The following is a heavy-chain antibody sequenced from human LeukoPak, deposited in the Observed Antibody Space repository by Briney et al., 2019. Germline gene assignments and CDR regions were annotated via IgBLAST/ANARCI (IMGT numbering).Heavy chain of an antibody. Sequence: GRSLRLSCAASGFTFSSYGMHWVRQAPGKGLEWVAVISYDGSNKYYADSVKGRFTISRDNSKNTLYLQMNSLRAEDTAVYYCARDQYGGYDSIPFDYWGQGTLVTVSS. J-gene: IGHJ4*02. D-gene: IGHD3-22*01. CDR3: ARDQYGGYDSIPFDY. CDR2: ISYDGSNK. CDR1: GFTFSSYG. V-gene: IGHV3-30*03.